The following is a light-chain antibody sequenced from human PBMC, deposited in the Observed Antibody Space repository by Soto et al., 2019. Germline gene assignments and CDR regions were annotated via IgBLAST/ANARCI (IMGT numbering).Light chain of an antibody. CDR3: QQYHDWPPWT. V-gene: IGKV3-15*01. CDR1: QSVSSN. Sequence: EIEMTQSPATLSVSPGERATLSCGASQSVSSNLAWYQQKPGQAPRLLIHGASTRATGIPTRFSGRGSGTEFTLTISRLQSDDFALYYCQQYHDWPPWTFGQGTKVEVK. CDR2: GAS. J-gene: IGKJ1*01.